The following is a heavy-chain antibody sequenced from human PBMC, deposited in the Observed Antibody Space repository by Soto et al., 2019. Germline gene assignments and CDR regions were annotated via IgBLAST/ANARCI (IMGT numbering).Heavy chain of an antibody. CDR3: ATDRRDYYGLDV. Sequence: QVQLVESGGGVVQPGRSLRLSCAASGFTFSSYGMHWVRQAPGKGLEWVAVITYDGSNKYYADSVECRFTISRDNSKNTLSLQMNSLRAEETAVYYWATDRRDYYGLDVWGRGTTVTVSS. CDR2: ITYDGSNK. J-gene: IGHJ6*02. V-gene: IGHV3-30*03. CDR1: GFTFSSYG.